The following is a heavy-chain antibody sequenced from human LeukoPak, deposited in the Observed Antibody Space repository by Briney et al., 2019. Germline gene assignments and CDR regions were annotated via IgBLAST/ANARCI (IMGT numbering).Heavy chain of an antibody. CDR2: INPNSGGT. J-gene: IGHJ4*02. V-gene: IGHV1-2*02. D-gene: IGHD3-3*01. CDR1: GYTFTGYY. CDR3: ARVNPTTSYYDFWSGYYEIDY. Sequence: APVKVSCKASGYTFTGYYMHWVRQAPGQGLEWMGWINPNSGGTNYAQKFQGRVTMTRDTSISTAYMELSRLRSDDTAVYYCARVNPTTSYYDFWSGYYEIDYWGQGTLVTVSS.